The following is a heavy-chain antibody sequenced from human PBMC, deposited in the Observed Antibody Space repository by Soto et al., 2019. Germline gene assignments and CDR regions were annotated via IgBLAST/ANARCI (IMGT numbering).Heavy chain of an antibody. J-gene: IGHJ6*02. CDR1: GGTFSSYT. CDR2: IIPILGIA. CDR3: AKDARDYYGSGSYRYGMDV. Sequence: SVKVSCKASGGTFSSYTISWVRQAPGQGLEWMGRIIPILGIANYAQKFQGRVTITADKSTSTAYMELSSLRSEDTAVYYCAKDARDYYGSGSYRYGMDVWGQGTTVTVSS. D-gene: IGHD3-10*01. V-gene: IGHV1-69*04.